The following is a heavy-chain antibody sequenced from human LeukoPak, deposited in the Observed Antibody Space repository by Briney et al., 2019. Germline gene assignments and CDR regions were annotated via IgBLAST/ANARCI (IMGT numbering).Heavy chain of an antibody. CDR2: ISYDGSNK. CDR1: GFTFSSYA. J-gene: IGHJ4*02. V-gene: IGHV3-30-3*01. Sequence: GGSLRLSCAASGFTFSSYAMHWVRQAPGKGLEWVAVISYDGSNKYYADSVKGRFTISRDNSKNTLYLQMNSLRAEDTAVCYCARGPSYYYGSGSYWLDYWGQGTLVTVSS. CDR3: ARGPSYYYGSGSYWLDY. D-gene: IGHD3-10*01.